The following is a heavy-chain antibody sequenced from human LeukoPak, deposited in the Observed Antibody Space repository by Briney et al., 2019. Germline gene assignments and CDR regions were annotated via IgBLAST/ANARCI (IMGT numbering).Heavy chain of an antibody. CDR2: ISAYNGNT. Sequence: ASVKVSCKASGYTFTSYGISWVRQAPGQGLEWMGWISAYNGNTNYAQKLQGRVTMTTDTSTSTAYMELRSLRSDDTAVYYCARDLWADDILTGYYYYYYYGMDVWGQGTTVTVSS. CDR3: ARDLWADDILTGYYYYYYYGMDV. CDR1: GYTFTSYG. D-gene: IGHD3-9*01. V-gene: IGHV1-18*01. J-gene: IGHJ6*02.